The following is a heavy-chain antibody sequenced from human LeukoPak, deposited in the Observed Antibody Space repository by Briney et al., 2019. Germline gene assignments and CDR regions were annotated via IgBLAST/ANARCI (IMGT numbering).Heavy chain of an antibody. J-gene: IGHJ4*02. CDR3: AHRKLGHYDIFPD. CDR1: GYSLSTRGEA. CDR2: IYSEDDK. V-gene: IGHV2-5*02. D-gene: IGHD3-9*01. Sequence: SGPTLVNPTQTLTLPFTFSGYSLSTRGEAGVWSRQPPEQALEWLAIIYSEDDKHYSPSLKSRLSITGDTSKNQVVLTMTDMDPADTATYFCAHRKLGHYDIFPDWGQGTLVTVSS.